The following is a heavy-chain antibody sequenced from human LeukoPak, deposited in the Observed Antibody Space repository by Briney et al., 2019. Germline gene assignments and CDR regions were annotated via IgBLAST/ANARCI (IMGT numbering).Heavy chain of an antibody. V-gene: IGHV3-23*01. J-gene: IGHJ4*02. D-gene: IGHD5-12*01. CDR2: ISGSGGST. Sequence: PSETLSLTCAVYGGSFSGYYWSWIRQAPGKGLEWVSAISGSGGSTYYADSVKGRFTISRDNSKNTLYLQMNSLRAEDTAVYYCAKGGFSGFGGYDWVDNWGQGTLVTVSS. CDR3: AKGGFSGFGGYDWVDN. CDR1: GGSFSGYY.